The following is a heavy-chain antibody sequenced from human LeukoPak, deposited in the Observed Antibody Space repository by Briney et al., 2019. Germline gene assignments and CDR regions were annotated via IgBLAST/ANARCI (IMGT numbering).Heavy chain of an antibody. V-gene: IGHV4-59*01. CDR2: IYYSGST. D-gene: IGHD3-3*01. J-gene: IGHJ6*03. Sequence: PSETLSLTCTVSGGSISSYYWSWIRQLPGKGLEWIGYIYYSGSTNYNPSLKSRVTISVDTSKNQFSLKLSSVTAADTAVYYCARDPGSIFGDPYMDVWGKGTTVTVSS. CDR3: ARDPGSIFGDPYMDV. CDR1: GGSISSYY.